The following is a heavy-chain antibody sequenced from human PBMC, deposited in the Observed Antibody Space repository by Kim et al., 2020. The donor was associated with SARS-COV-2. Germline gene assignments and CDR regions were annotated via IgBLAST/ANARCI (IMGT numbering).Heavy chain of an antibody. CDR3: TRDGSERPPNDY. CDR2: IRRKDYGGTT. D-gene: IGHD3-10*01. CDR1: GFSFAEYA. Sequence: GGSLRLSCTGSGFSFAEYAMSWVRQAPGKGLEWVGFIRRKDYGGTTEYAASVKGRFTISRDDSKSIAYLQMNSLKTEDTAMYYCTRDGSERPPNDYWGQGTPVTVSS. V-gene: IGHV3-49*04. J-gene: IGHJ4*02.